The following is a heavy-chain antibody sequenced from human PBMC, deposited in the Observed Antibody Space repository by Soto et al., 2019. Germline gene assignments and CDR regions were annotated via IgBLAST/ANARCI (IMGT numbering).Heavy chain of an antibody. D-gene: IGHD2-2*01. Sequence: GGSLRLSCAASEFTFSVYIMNWVRQAPGKGLEWISFISSSGSSIYYADSVKGRFTISRDNAKNSLYLEMNSLRDEDTGVYYCTRASRIKSEDGLDVWCQGTTVTVSS. CDR2: ISSSGSSI. CDR3: TRASRIKSEDGLDV. J-gene: IGHJ6*02. CDR1: EFTFSVYI. V-gene: IGHV3-48*02.